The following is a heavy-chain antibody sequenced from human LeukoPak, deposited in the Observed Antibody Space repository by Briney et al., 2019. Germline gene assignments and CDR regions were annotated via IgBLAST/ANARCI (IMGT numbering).Heavy chain of an antibody. V-gene: IGHV3-23*01. CDR2: ISGSGDNT. CDR1: GFTFSNYA. Sequence: GGSLILSCAASGFTFSNYAMSWVRQAPGKGLEWVSIISGSGDNTHYADSVKGRFTISRDNSKNTLYLQMKTLRAEDTAIYYCARRGWLINFDYWGQGTLVTVSS. D-gene: IGHD5-12*01. J-gene: IGHJ4*02. CDR3: ARRGWLINFDY.